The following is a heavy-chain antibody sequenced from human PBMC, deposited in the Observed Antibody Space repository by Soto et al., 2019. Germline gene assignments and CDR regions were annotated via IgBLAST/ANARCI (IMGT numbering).Heavy chain of an antibody. CDR2: IYHSGST. D-gene: IGHD1-26*01. Sequence: QVQLQESGPGLVKPSGTLSLTCAVSGGSISSSNWWSWVRQPPGKGLEWIGEIYHSGSTNYNPSLKXXVXIXXDKSKNQFSLKLSSVTAADTAVYYCARAGSGNSDYWGQGTLVTVSS. CDR1: GGSISSSNW. CDR3: ARAGSGNSDY. V-gene: IGHV4-4*02. J-gene: IGHJ4*02.